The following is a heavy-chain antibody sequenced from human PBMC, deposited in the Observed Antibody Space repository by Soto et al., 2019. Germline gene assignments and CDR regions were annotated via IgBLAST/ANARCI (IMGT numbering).Heavy chain of an antibody. Sequence: ASVKVSCKASGYTFTNYYIHWVRQAPGQGLEWMGVINPTGGRASYAPKFQGRVTLTRDTSTSTAYMESSSLRSDDTAVYFCSRLTTMVREINDDPLDFWGQGTLVTVSS. CDR3: SRLTTMVREINDDPLDF. V-gene: IGHV1-46*03. J-gene: IGHJ4*03. CDR2: INPTGGRA. D-gene: IGHD3-10*01. CDR1: GYTFTNYY.